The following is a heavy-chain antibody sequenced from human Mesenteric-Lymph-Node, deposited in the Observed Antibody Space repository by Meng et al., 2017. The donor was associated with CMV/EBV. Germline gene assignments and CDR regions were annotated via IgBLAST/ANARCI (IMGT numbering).Heavy chain of an antibody. CDR2: IYYSENI. Sequence: ASLIISCASTGSTVSGYYMSWLRQPPGKGLEWFGYIYYSENINYNPSLKSRVTISVDTSKNQFSLELSSVTAADTAVYYCAREYVWGSYRLTYYFDYWGQGTLVTVSS. CDR3: AREYVWGSYRLTYYFDY. CDR1: GSTVSGYY. V-gene: IGHV4-59*02. D-gene: IGHD3-16*02. J-gene: IGHJ4*02.